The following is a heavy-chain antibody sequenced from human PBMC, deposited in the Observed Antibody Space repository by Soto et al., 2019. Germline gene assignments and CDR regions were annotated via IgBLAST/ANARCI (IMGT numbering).Heavy chain of an antibody. CDR1: GGSISSSNW. Sequence: SETLSLTCAVSGGSISSSNWWSWVRQPPGKGLEWIGVIYHSGSTNYNPSLKSRVTISVDKSKNQFSLKLSSVTAADTAVYYCARGQGTRENWFDPWGQGTLVTVSS. CDR2: IYHSGST. D-gene: IGHD3-10*01. CDR3: ARGQGTRENWFDP. V-gene: IGHV4-4*02. J-gene: IGHJ5*02.